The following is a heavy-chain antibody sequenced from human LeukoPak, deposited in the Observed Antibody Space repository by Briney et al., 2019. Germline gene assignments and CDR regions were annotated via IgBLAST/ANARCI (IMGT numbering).Heavy chain of an antibody. Sequence: GGSLRLSCAASGFTFSTYTMSWVRQAPGEGLERVSVIYSGGNTYYVDSVKGRFTISRDNSKNTLYLQMNSLRAEDTAVYFCAREHSSSSSRDFDYWGQGTLVTVSS. J-gene: IGHJ4*02. CDR3: AREHSSSSSRDFDY. D-gene: IGHD6-6*01. CDR2: IYSGGNT. V-gene: IGHV3-53*01. CDR1: GFTFSTYT.